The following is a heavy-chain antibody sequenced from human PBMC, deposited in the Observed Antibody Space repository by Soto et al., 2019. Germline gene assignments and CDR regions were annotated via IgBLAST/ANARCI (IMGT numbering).Heavy chain of an antibody. CDR1: GGTFSSYT. V-gene: IGHV1-69*02. Sequence: QVQLVQSGAEVKKPGSSVKVSCKASGGTFSSYTISWVRQAPGQGLEWMGRIIPILGIANYAQKFQGRVTITADKSTSTAYMELSSLRSEDTAVYYCARDNTYYDLWSGYYTLWGQGTLVTVSS. J-gene: IGHJ4*02. CDR3: ARDNTYYDLWSGYYTL. D-gene: IGHD3-3*01. CDR2: IIPILGIA.